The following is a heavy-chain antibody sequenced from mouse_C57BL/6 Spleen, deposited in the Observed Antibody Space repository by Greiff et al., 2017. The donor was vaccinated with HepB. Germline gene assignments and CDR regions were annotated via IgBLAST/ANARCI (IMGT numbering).Heavy chain of an antibody. J-gene: IGHJ2*01. CDR3: ARDWEGGFFDY. Sequence: VQLQQSGPELVKPGASVKISCKASGYTFTDYYMNWVKQSHGKSLEWIGDINPNNGGTSYNQKFKGKATLTVDKSSSTAYMELRSLTSEDSAVYYCARDWEGGFFDYWGQGTTLTVSS. CDR1: GYTFTDYY. V-gene: IGHV1-26*01. CDR2: INPNNGGT. D-gene: IGHD4-1*01.